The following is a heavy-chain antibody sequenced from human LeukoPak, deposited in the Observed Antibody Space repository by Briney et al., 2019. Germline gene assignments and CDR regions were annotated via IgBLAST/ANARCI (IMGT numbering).Heavy chain of an antibody. CDR3: ARHLYWGSYWFDP. CDR2: IYYSGST. D-gene: IGHD7-27*01. V-gene: IGHV4-39*01. Sequence: KPSETLSLTCTVSGGSISSSSYYWGWIRQPPGKGLEWIGSIYYSGSTYYNPSLKSRVTISVDTSKNQFSLKLSSVTAADTAVYYCARHLYWGSYWFDPWGQGTLVTVSS. CDR1: GGSISSSSYY. J-gene: IGHJ5*02.